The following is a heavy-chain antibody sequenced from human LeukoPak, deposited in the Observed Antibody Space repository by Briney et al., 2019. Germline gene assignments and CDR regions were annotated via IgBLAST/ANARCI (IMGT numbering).Heavy chain of an antibody. CDR3: ARDLTIFGVVIGKSDAFDI. CDR2: INPNSGGT. V-gene: IGHV1-2*02. CDR1: GYTFTGYY. Sequence: ASVKVSCKASGYTFTGYYMHWVRQAPGQGLEWMGWINPNSGGTNYAQNFQGRVTMTRDTSISTAYMELSRLRSDDTAVYYCARDLTIFGVVIGKSDAFDIWGQGTMVTVSS. D-gene: IGHD3-3*01. J-gene: IGHJ3*02.